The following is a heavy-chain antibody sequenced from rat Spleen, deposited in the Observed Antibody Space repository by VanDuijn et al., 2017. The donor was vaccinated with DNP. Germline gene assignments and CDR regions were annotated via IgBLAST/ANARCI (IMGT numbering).Heavy chain of an antibody. V-gene: IGHV3-1*01. CDR1: GYSITSDY. J-gene: IGHJ2*01. D-gene: IGHD1-12*02. Sequence: EVQLQESGPGLVKPSQSLSLTCSVTGYSITSDYWGWIRKFPGNKMEWIGHISYSGSTSYKPSLKSRVSITRDTSRNQFFLQLNSVTTEDTATYYCARSYYDGSYYYGNWGRGVMVTVSS. CDR3: ARSYYDGSYYYGN. CDR2: ISYSGST.